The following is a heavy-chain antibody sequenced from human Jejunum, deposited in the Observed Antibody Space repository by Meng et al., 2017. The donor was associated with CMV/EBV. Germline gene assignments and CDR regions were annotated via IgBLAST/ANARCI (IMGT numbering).Heavy chain of an antibody. CDR3: AKESMARNYFDY. J-gene: IGHJ4*02. CDR1: GFTFSTYT. CDR2: ISPSSNYI. Sequence: ASGFTFSTYTMNGVRQAPGKGLEWVSSISPSSNYIYYADSVKGRFTISRDNAKNSLYLEMNSLRADDTAVYYCAKESMARNYFDYWGQGTLVTVSS. D-gene: IGHD2/OR15-2a*01. V-gene: IGHV3-21*01.